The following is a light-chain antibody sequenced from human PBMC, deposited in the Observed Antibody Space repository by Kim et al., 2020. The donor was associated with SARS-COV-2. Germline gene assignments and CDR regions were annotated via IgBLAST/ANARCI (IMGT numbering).Light chain of an antibody. V-gene: IGLV2-8*01. CDR2: EVS. CDR3: SSYAGSNNLV. Sequence: SVTISCTGTSSYVGCYNYVSEYQQHPGKAPKLMIYEVSKRPSGVPDRFSGSKSGNTASLTVSGLQAEDEADYYCSSYAGSNNLVFGGGTQLTVL. CDR1: SSYVGCYNY. J-gene: IGLJ2*01.